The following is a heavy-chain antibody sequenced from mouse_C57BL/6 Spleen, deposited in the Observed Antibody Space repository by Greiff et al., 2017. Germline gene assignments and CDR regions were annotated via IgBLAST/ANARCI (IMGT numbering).Heavy chain of an antibody. D-gene: IGHD2-2*01. CDR2: IYPRSGNT. CDR3: AAYGYDGAMDY. J-gene: IGHJ4*01. CDR1: GYTFTSSG. Sequence: QVQLKESGAELARPGASVKLSCKASGYTFTSSGISWVKQRTGQGLEWIGEIYPRSGNTYYNEKFKGKATLTADKSSSTAYMELRSLTSEDSAVYFCAAYGYDGAMDYWGQGTSVTVSS. V-gene: IGHV1-81*01.